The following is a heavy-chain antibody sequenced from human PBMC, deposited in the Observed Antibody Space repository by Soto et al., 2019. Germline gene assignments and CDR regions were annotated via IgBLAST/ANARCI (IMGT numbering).Heavy chain of an antibody. V-gene: IGHV3-53*01. Sequence: GGSLRLSCAVSGFTVSDNCMSWVRQAPGKGLEWVSVIYRGDATHYADSVKGRFTISRDNSKNTVYLQMNSLRAEDTAVYYCARDRSDSSRADSFDIWGQGTMVTVSS. D-gene: IGHD6-25*01. CDR1: GFTVSDNC. CDR3: ARDRSDSSRADSFDI. CDR2: IYRGDAT. J-gene: IGHJ3*02.